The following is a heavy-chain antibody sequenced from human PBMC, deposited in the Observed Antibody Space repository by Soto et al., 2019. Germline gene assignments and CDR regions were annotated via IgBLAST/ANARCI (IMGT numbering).Heavy chain of an antibody. CDR2: TYYRSKWIH. CDR3: AGVVWFRGMDV. CDR1: GDSVSSSSAS. Sequence: SQTLSLPCDISGDSVSSSSASWNWIRQSPSRGLEWLGRTYYRSKWIHEYTVSMESRITINPDTSKNQFSLHIYSVTPEDTAVYYCAGVVWFRGMDVWGQGTPVTV. J-gene: IGHJ6*02. D-gene: IGHD3-16*01. V-gene: IGHV6-1*01.